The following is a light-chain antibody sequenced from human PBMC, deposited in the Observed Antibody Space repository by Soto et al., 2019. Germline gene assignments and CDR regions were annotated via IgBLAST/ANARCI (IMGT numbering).Light chain of an antibody. J-gene: IGLJ3*02. V-gene: IGLV2-14*01. Sequence: QSALTQPASVSGSPGQSITISCTGTSSDVGGYNYVSWYQQHPGKAPKLMIYEVSNRPSGVSNRFSGSKSGNTASLTISGLQAEDAADYYGSSYTSSSTRVFGGGTKLTV. CDR2: EVS. CDR3: SSYTSSSTRV. CDR1: SSDVGGYNY.